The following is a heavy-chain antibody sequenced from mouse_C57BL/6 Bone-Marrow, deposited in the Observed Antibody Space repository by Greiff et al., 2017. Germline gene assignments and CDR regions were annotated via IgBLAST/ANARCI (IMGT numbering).Heavy chain of an antibody. CDR3: ARDGYSNEGFAY. CDR2: IDPSDSET. V-gene: IGHV1-52*01. CDR1: GYTFTSYW. J-gene: IGHJ3*01. D-gene: IGHD2-5*01. Sequence: VKLQQPGAELVRPGSSVKLSCKASGYTFTSYWMHWVKQRPIQGLEWIGNIDPSDSETHYNQKFKDKATLTVDKSSSTAYMQLSSLTSEDSAVYYCARDGYSNEGFAYWSQGTLVTVSA.